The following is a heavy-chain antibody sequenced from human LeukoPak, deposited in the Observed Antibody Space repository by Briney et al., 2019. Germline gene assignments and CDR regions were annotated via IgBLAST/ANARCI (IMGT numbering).Heavy chain of an antibody. D-gene: IGHD3-16*01. J-gene: IGHJ4*02. Sequence: ASVKVSCKASGYIFTKYGVSWVRQAPGQGLEWMAWISSYNGDTNYAHKFQGRVTMTRDTSTSTVYMELSSLRSEDTAVYYCARVRGGVRVPFDYWGQGTLVTVSS. V-gene: IGHV1-18*01. CDR2: ISSYNGDT. CDR1: GYIFTKYG. CDR3: ARVRGGVRVPFDY.